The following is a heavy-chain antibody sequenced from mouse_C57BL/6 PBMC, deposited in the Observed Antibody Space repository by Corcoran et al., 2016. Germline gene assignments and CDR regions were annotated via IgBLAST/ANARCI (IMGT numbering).Heavy chain of an antibody. CDR1: GYSITSGYY. Sequence: DVQLQESGPGLVKPSQSLSLTCSVTGYSITSGYYWNWIRQFPGNKLVWMGYISYDGSNNYNPSLKNRISITRDTSKNQFFLKLNSVTTEDTATYYCARDYEDAWFAYWGQGTLVTVSA. CDR2: ISYDGSN. CDR3: ARDYEDAWFAY. J-gene: IGHJ3*01. V-gene: IGHV3-6*01. D-gene: IGHD2-3*01.